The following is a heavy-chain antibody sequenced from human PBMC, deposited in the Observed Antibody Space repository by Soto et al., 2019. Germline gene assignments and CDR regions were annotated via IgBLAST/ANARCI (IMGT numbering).Heavy chain of an antibody. CDR3: SRDRPLDY. Sequence: EVQLVESGGGLVQLGRSLRLSCTASGFTFGDYAMSWFRQAPGKGLDWVGFIRNKVDGGATAYAASVKGRFTISRDDSKSIAYLQMNSLKIEDTAVYYCSRDRPLDYWGQGTLVTVSS. V-gene: IGHV3-49*03. J-gene: IGHJ4*02. CDR2: IRNKVDGGAT. CDR1: GFTFGDYA.